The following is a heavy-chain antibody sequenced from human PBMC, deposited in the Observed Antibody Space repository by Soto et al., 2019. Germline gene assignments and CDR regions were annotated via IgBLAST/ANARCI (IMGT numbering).Heavy chain of an antibody. Sequence: RLSCAASGFTFSRHWMHWVRQAPGRGPEWVASIKKDGIEKYYLDSVRGRFTISRDNARSSLFLQMNSLRAEDTAVYYCASRYPDDEYSAVFDFWGQGALV. D-gene: IGHD2-15*01. CDR2: IKKDGIEK. CDR1: GFTFSRHW. J-gene: IGHJ4*02. CDR3: ASRYPDDEYSAVFDF. V-gene: IGHV3-7*03.